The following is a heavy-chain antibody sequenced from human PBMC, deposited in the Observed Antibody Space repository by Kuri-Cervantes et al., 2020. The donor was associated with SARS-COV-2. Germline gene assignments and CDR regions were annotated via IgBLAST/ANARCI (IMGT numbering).Heavy chain of an antibody. CDR2: IYYSGST. CDR3: ATNPYSSSWYPPPPDY. D-gene: IGHD6-13*01. Sequence: GSLRLSCTVSGGSISSSNYYWGWIRQPPGKGLEWIGSIYYSGSTHYNPSLKSRVSISVDTSRNQYSLKVSPVTAADTAVYYCATNPYSSSWYPPPPDYWGQGTLVTVSS. V-gene: IGHV4-39*01. J-gene: IGHJ4*02. CDR1: GGSISSSNYY.